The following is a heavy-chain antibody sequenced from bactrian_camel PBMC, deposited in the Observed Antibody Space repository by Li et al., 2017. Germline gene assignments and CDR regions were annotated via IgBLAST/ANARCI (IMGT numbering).Heavy chain of an antibody. V-gene: IGHV3S53*01. D-gene: IGHD7*01. CDR3: SARGVTPGWMRYCETGGP. J-gene: IGHJ4*01. CDR2: IDDDGIT. Sequence: HVQLVESGGGSVHTVGSLRLSCVVSGVSWSNGYMGWFRQYPGKQREGVATIDDDGITSYIDSVKGRFTISRGDAKNTIYLQMNNLQPEDTAVYFCSARGVTPGWMRYCETGGPWGQGTQVTVS. CDR1: GVSWSNGY.